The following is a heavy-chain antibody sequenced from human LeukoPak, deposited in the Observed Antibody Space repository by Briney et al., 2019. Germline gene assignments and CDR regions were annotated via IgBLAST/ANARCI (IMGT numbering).Heavy chain of an antibody. CDR3: AKDPRRIDPAPY. CDR2: ISGSGGST. V-gene: IGHV3-23*01. CDR1: GFTFSSYA. Sequence: GGSLRLSCAASGFTFSSYAMSWVREAPGKGLERVSAISGSGGSTYYADSVKGRFTISRDNSKNTLYLQMNSLRAEDTAVYYCAKDPRRIDPAPYWGQGTLVTVSS. D-gene: IGHD2-15*01. J-gene: IGHJ4*02.